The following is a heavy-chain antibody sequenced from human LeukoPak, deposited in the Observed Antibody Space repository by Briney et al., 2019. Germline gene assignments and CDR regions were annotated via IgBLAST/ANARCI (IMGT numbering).Heavy chain of an antibody. CDR3: ARDAYYDFWSGLTGCYYMDV. J-gene: IGHJ6*03. CDR1: GFTFSSYW. Sequence: GGSLRLSCAASGFTFSSYWKSWVRQAPGKGLEWVANIKQDGSEKYYVDSVKGRFTISRDNAKNSLYLQMNSLRAEDTAVYYCARDAYYDFWSGLTGCYYMDVWGKGTTVTVSS. V-gene: IGHV3-7*01. D-gene: IGHD3-3*01. CDR2: IKQDGSEK.